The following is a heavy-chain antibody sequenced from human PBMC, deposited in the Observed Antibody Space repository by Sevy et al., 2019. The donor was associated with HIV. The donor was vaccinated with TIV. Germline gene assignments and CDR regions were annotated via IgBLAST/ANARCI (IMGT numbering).Heavy chain of an antibody. V-gene: IGHV3-23*01. D-gene: IGHD2-8*01. CDR3: AREGCTQPHDY. Sequence: GGSLRLSCAASGFTFSIYTMSRVRQAPWKGLEWVSTFCFGGSKIYYADSVKGRFTISRDNSRNTVYLQMNSLRADDTAVYYCAREGCTQPHDYWGQGTLVTVSS. CDR1: GFTFSIYT. CDR2: FCFGGSKI. J-gene: IGHJ4*02.